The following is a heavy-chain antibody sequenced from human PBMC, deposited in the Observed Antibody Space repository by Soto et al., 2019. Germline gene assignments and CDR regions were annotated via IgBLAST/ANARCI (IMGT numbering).Heavy chain of an antibody. D-gene: IGHD3-10*01. V-gene: IGHV5-10-1*01. CDR3: ARHGDGSGTSHAFDI. Sequence: GESLKISCKGSGYSFTSYWISWVRQVPGKGLEWMGRIDPSDSYTNYSPSFQGHVTISADKSISTAYLQWSSLKASDTAMYYCARHGDGSGTSHAFDIWGQGTMVTVSS. CDR2: IDPSDSYT. CDR1: GYSFTSYW. J-gene: IGHJ3*02.